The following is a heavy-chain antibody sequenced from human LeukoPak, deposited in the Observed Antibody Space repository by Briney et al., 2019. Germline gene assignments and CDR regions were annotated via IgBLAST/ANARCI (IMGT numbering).Heavy chain of an antibody. CDR1: GFTFSSYA. CDR3: AKDGHRPYYYDSGGYAFDI. CDR2: ISGSGGST. D-gene: IGHD3-22*01. Sequence: GGSLRLSCAASGFTFSSYAMSWVRQAPGKGLEWVSAISGSGGSTYYADSVKGRFTISRDNSKNTLYLQMNSLRAEDTAVYYCAKDGHRPYYYDSGGYAFDIWGQGTMVTVSS. V-gene: IGHV3-23*01. J-gene: IGHJ3*02.